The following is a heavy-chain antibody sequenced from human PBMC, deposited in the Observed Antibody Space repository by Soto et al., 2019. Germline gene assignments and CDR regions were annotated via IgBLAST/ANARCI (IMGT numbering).Heavy chain of an antibody. CDR3: ARDQFRDGPRYYYGMDV. CDR2: IYYSGST. Sequence: SETLSLTCTVSGGSISSYYWSWIRQPPGKGLEWIGYIYYSGSTNYSPSLKSRVTISVDTSKNQFSLKLSSVTAADTAVYYCARDQFRDGPRYYYGMDVWGQGTTVTVSS. V-gene: IGHV4-59*01. J-gene: IGHJ6*02. D-gene: IGHD2-21*01. CDR1: GGSISSYY.